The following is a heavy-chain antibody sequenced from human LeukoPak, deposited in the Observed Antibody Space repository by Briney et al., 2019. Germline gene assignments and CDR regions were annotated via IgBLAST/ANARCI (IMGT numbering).Heavy chain of an antibody. V-gene: IGHV3-48*01. Sequence: GGSLRLSCAASGFTFTMFSMNWLRQAPGKGLEWIAFIRGRSDTTYYADSVQGRFTISRDNAEDSVYLQMNSLRVEDTAVYYCAREPGRSGCYDYWGQGTLVTVSS. D-gene: IGHD3-22*01. J-gene: IGHJ4*02. CDR1: GFTFTMFS. CDR2: IRGRSDTT. CDR3: AREPGRSGCYDY.